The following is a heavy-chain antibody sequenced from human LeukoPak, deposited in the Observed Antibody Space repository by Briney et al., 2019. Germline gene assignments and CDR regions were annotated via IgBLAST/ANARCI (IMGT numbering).Heavy chain of an antibody. CDR1: GGSISSRSFY. CDR3: ARAGTVAGGFDY. J-gene: IGHJ4*02. Sequence: SETLSLTCTVSGGSISSRSFYWGWIRQPPGKGLEWIGSIYYSVNTYYNPSLKSRVTISVDTSKNQFSLKLSSVTAADTAVYYCARAGTVAGGFDYWGQGTLVTVSS. D-gene: IGHD4-23*01. V-gene: IGHV4-39*07. CDR2: IYYSVNT.